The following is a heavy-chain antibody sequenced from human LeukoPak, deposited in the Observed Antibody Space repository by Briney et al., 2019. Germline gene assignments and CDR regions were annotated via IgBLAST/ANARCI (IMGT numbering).Heavy chain of an antibody. D-gene: IGHD1-26*01. CDR3: TTVVPTRRRGSYHGIDY. V-gene: IGHV3-15*01. CDR2: IKSKTDGGTT. J-gene: IGHJ4*02. CDR1: GLTFSNAW. Sequence: GGSLRLSCAASGLTFSNAWMNWVRQAPGKGLEWVGRIKSKTDGGTTDYAAPVKGRFTISRVDSKNTLYLQMNSLKTEDTAVYYCTTVVPTRRRGSYHGIDYWGQGTLVTVSS.